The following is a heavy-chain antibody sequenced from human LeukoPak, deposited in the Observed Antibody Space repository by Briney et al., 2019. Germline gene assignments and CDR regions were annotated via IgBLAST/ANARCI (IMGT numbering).Heavy chain of an antibody. CDR3: ARNLGPFDV. V-gene: IGHV3-23*01. J-gene: IGHJ3*01. CDR2: IADAGT. Sequence: GGSLRLSCAASGFAFNDFAMTWVRQAPRKGLEWVSTIADAGTYYADSVTGRFTISRDNSKNMLYLQLNSLRADDTAMYYCARNLGPFDVRGHGTMVTVSS. D-gene: IGHD3-16*01. CDR1: GFAFNDFA.